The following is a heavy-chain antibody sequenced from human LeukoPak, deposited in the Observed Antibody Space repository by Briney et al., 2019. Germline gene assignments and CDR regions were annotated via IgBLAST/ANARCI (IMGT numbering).Heavy chain of an antibody. V-gene: IGHV4-34*01. CDR3: ARRGGRKWLRQITIFDY. CDR1: GGSFSGYY. D-gene: IGHD5-12*01. J-gene: IGHJ4*02. Sequence: PSETLSLTCAVYGGSFSGYYWSWLRQPPGKGLEWIGEINHSGSTNYNPSLKSRVTISIDTSKNQFSLKLSSVTAADTAVYYCARRGGRKWLRQITIFDYWGQGTLVTVSS. CDR2: INHSGST.